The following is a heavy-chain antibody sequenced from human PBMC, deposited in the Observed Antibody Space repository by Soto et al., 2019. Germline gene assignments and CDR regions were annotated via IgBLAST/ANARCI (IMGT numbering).Heavy chain of an antibody. V-gene: IGHV1-69*01. Sequence: QVQLVQSGAEVKKPGSSVKVSCKASGGTFSTYAISWVRQAPGQGLEWMVGIIPTFGTANYAQKFQVRVTITADESTSTAYRELSSLGAEDTAVYYCAGEYYYGSGYYYYGMDVWGQGTTVTVSS. CDR2: IIPTFGTA. CDR1: GGTFSTYA. J-gene: IGHJ6*02. D-gene: IGHD3-10*01. CDR3: AGEYYYGSGYYYYGMDV.